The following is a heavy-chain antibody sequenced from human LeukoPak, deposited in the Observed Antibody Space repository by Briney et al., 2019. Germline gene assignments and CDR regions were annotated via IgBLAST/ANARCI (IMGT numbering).Heavy chain of an antibody. Sequence: GGSLRLSCAASGFTFSSSAMSWVRQAPGKGLEWVSYISSSGSTIYYADSVKGRFTISRDNAKNSLYLQMNSLRAEDTAVYYCARAALRFLISDYWGQGTLVTVSS. D-gene: IGHD3-3*01. CDR1: GFTFSSSA. J-gene: IGHJ4*02. V-gene: IGHV3-48*04. CDR3: ARAALRFLISDY. CDR2: ISSSGSTI.